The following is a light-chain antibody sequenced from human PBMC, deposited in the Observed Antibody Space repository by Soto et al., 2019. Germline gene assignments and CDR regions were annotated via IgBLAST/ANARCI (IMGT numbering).Light chain of an antibody. J-gene: IGKJ4*01. CDR1: QNLGSGY. Sequence: EIVLTQSPGTLSLSPGDRATLSCRASQNLGSGYLAWYQQKPGQAPRILIYAASSRATGIPARFSGIGSGTEFTLTISSLQSEDFAVYYCQQYNNWPLTFGGGTKVDIK. V-gene: IGKV3D-15*01. CDR2: AAS. CDR3: QQYNNWPLT.